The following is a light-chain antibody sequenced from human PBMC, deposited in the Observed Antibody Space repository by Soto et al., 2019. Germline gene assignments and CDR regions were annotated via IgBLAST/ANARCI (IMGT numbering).Light chain of an antibody. Sequence: QSVLTQPPSVSGAPGQRVTISFTWSSSNIGAGYDVHWYQQLPGTAPKLLIYGNSNRPSGVPDRFSGSKSGTSASLAITGLQAEDEADYYCQSYDSSLSVLFGGGTKVTVL. V-gene: IGLV1-40*01. CDR1: SSNIGAGYD. CDR3: QSYDSSLSVL. J-gene: IGLJ2*01. CDR2: GNS.